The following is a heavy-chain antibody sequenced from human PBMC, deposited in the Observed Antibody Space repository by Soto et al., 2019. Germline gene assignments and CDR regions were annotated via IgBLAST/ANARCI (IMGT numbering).Heavy chain of an antibody. CDR2: ISYDGSNK. J-gene: IGHJ3*02. CDR3: AKDRRSGSYVSWAFDI. CDR1: GFTFSSYG. D-gene: IGHD1-26*01. Sequence: GGSLRLSCAASGFTFSSYGMHWVRQAPGKGLEWVAVISYDGSNKYYADSVKGRFTISRDNSKNTLYLQMNSLRAEDTAVYYCAKDRRSGSYVSWAFDIWGQGTMVTVSS. V-gene: IGHV3-30*18.